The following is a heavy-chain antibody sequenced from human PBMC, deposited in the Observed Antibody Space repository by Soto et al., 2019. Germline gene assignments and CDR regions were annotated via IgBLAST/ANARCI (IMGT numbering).Heavy chain of an antibody. V-gene: IGHV2-5*02. D-gene: IGHD2-21*02. CDR3: AHITAPIVVVTAPYFDY. Sequence: QITLKESGPTLVKPTQTLTLTCTFSGFSLSTSGVGVGWIRQPPGKALEWLALIYWDDDKRYSPSLKSRLTITNDTSKNQVVLTMTNMDPVDTATYYCAHITAPIVVVTAPYFDYWGQGTLVTVSS. CDR1: GFSLSTSGVG. CDR2: IYWDDDK. J-gene: IGHJ4*02.